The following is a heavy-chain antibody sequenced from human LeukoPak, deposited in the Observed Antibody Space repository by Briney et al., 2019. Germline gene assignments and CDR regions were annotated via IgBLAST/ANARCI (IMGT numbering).Heavy chain of an antibody. D-gene: IGHD3-3*01. J-gene: IGHJ3*02. V-gene: IGHV3-30*04. CDR3: AREWAAISYDFWSGYNDAFDI. CDR2: ISYDGSNK. Sequence: GRSLRLSCAASGFTFSSYAMHWVRQAPGKGLEWVAVISYDGSNKYYADSVKGRFTISRDNSKNTLYLQMNGLRAEDTAVYYCAREWAAISYDFWSGYNDAFDIWGQGTMVTVSS. CDR1: GFTFSSYA.